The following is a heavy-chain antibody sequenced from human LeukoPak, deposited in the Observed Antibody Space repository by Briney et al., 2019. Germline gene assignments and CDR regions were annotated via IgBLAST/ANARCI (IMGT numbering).Heavy chain of an antibody. V-gene: IGHV4-30-2*01. CDR1: GGSISSGGYS. J-gene: IGHJ5*02. D-gene: IGHD4-11*01. CDR2: IHYSGST. CDR3: ATWGYSPPAFDP. Sequence: PSETLSLTCAVSGGSISSGGYSWSWIRQPPGKGLEWIGYIHYSGSTYYNPSLKSRVTISVDTSKNQFSLKLSSVTAADTAVYYCATWGYSPPAFDPWGQGTLVTVSS.